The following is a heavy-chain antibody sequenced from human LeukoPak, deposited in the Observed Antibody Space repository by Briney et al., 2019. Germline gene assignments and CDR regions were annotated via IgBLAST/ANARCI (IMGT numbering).Heavy chain of an antibody. J-gene: IGHJ5*02. D-gene: IGHD2-2*01. V-gene: IGHV4-61*02. CDR3: ARENIVVAPTAYIWLDP. CDR1: GGSINSGSYY. CDR2: IHTSGIT. Sequence: PSETLSLTCTVSGGSINSGSYYWNWIRQPAGKGLEWIGRIHTSGITNYNPSLKSRVTISVDTSKNQFSLKLNSVTAADTAKYYCARENIVVAPTAYIWLDPWGQGTLVTVSS.